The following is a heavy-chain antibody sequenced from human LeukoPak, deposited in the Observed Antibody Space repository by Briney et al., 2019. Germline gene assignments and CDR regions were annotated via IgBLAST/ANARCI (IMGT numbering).Heavy chain of an antibody. Sequence: PSETLSLTCAVSGGSFSSSNWWSWVRQPPGKGLEWIGESYHSGDTNYNPSLKSRVTISVDTSKNQFSLKLSSVTAADTAVYYCARGREWEPKVFDYWGQGTLVTVSS. V-gene: IGHV4-4*02. J-gene: IGHJ4*02. D-gene: IGHD1-26*01. CDR2: SYHSGDT. CDR1: GGSFSSSNW. CDR3: ARGREWEPKVFDY.